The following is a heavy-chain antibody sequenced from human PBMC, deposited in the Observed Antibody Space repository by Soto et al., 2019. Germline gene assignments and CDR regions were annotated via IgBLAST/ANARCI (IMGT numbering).Heavy chain of an antibody. J-gene: IGHJ5*02. V-gene: IGHV4-39*01. D-gene: IGHD2-2*01. CDR1: GGSISSSSYY. Sequence: QLQLQESGPGLVKPSETLSLTCTVSGGSISSSSYYWGWIRQPPGKGLEWIGSIYYSGSTYYNPSLKSRVTLSADTSKNQFSMKLSSVTAADTAVYYCARQIPSPLWFDPWGQGTLVTVSS. CDR3: ARQIPSPLWFDP. CDR2: IYYSGST.